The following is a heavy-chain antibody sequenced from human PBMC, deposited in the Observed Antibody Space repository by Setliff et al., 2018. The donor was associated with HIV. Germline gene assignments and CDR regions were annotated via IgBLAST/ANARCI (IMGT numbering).Heavy chain of an antibody. Sequence: KPSETLSLTCTVSGGSINSTSYYWGWIRQPPGNGLEWNGSIYYSGSTNYNPSLKSRVNISVDTSKNHFSLKLRSVTAADTAVYYCAQMGMVDDFDYWGQGTLVTVSS. CDR3: AQMGMVDDFDY. CDR1: GGSINSTSYY. J-gene: IGHJ4*02. D-gene: IGHD3-3*01. CDR2: IYYSGST. V-gene: IGHV4-39*07.